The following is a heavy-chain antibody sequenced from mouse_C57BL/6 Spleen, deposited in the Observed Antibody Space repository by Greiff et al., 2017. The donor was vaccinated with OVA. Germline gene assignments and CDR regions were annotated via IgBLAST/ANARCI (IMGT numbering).Heavy chain of an antibody. CDR3: TTGDYNYAMDY. D-gene: IGHD2-4*01. J-gene: IGHJ4*01. V-gene: IGHV14-1*01. Sequence: EVKLQQSGAELVRPGASVKLSCTASGFNIKDYYMHWVKQRPEQGLEWIGRIDPEDGDTEYAPKFQGKATMTADTSSNTAYLQLSSLTSEDTAVYYCTTGDYNYAMDYWGQGTSVTVSS. CDR2: IDPEDGDT. CDR1: GFNIKDYY.